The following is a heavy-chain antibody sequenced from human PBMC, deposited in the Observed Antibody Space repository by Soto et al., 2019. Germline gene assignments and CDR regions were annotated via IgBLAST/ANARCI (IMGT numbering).Heavy chain of an antibody. V-gene: IGHV3-30*18. CDR2: ISYDGSNK. Sequence: QVQLVESGGGVVQPGRSLRLSCAASGFTFSSYGMHWVRQAPGKGLEWVAVISYDGSNKYYADSVKGRFTISRDNSKNTLYLQMNSLRAEDTAVYYCAKEEVQLERQGWAAFDIWGQGTMVTVSS. J-gene: IGHJ3*02. CDR1: GFTFSSYG. CDR3: AKEEVQLERQGWAAFDI. D-gene: IGHD1-1*01.